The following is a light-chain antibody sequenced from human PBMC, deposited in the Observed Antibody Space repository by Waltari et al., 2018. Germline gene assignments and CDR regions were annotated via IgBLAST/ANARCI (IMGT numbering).Light chain of an antibody. CDR3: MQALQTPT. V-gene: IGKV2-28*01. J-gene: IGKJ3*01. Sequence: EIVMTQSPLSLPVTPGEPASISCRSSQSLLHSNGYTYLDWYLQKPGQSPQLLIYLGSNRASGVPDRFSGSGSGTDFTLKINRVEAEDVGVYYCMQALQTPTFGPGTKVDIK. CDR2: LGS. CDR1: QSLLHSNGYTY.